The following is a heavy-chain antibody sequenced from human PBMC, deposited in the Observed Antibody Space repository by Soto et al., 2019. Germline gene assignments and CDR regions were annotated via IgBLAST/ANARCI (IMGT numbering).Heavy chain of an antibody. V-gene: IGHV1-18*01. CDR2: ISAYNGNK. J-gene: IGHJ2*01. CDR3: ARCLTRWDWYFDL. Sequence: ASVKVSCKASGYTFTSYGISWVRQAPGQGFEWMGWISAYNGNKNYAQKLQGRVTMTTDTSTSTAYMELRSLSSDDTAVYYCARCLTRWDWYFDLWGRGTLVTVSS. CDR1: GYTFTSYG. D-gene: IGHD1-26*01.